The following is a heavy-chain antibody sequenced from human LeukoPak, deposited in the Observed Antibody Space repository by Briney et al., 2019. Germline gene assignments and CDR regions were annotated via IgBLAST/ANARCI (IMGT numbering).Heavy chain of an antibody. CDR1: GFTFSSYS. Sequence: GGSLRLSXAASGFTFSSYSMNWVRQAPGKGLEWVSSISSSSSYIYYADSVKGRFTISRDNAKNSLYLQMNSLRAEDTAVYYCARETPAGGWFDPWDQGTLVTVSS. CDR2: ISSSSSYI. V-gene: IGHV3-21*01. CDR3: ARETPAGGWFDP. J-gene: IGHJ5*02. D-gene: IGHD3-16*01.